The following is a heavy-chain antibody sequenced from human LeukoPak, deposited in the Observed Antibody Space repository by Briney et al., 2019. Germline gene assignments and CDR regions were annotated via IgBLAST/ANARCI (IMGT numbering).Heavy chain of an antibody. Sequence: ASVKVSFKASGYTFTGYFIHWVRQAPGQGLEWMGWINPNNGGTNYAQKFQGRVTMTRDTSISTTYMELSRLRSDDTAVFYCARESCAGDCYYYWGQGTLVTVSS. CDR2: INPNNGGT. V-gene: IGHV1-2*02. CDR3: ARESCAGDCYYY. CDR1: GYTFTGYF. J-gene: IGHJ4*02. D-gene: IGHD2-21*02.